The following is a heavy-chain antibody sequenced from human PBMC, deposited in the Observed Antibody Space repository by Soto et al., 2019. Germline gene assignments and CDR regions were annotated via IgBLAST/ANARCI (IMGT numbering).Heavy chain of an antibody. D-gene: IGHD3-16*01. Sequence: HVHLVQSGAEVKKPGASVKVSCKASGYTFTRYSMHCVRQAPGQGLEWMGVITPSGEATYYAQKFKGRLTMTWDTSTSTVHMELSSLISEATAFCYCVRDWGRYYFDYWGQGTLVTVSS. CDR2: ITPSGEAT. CDR1: GYTFTRYS. V-gene: IGHV1-46*01. CDR3: VRDWGRYYFDY. J-gene: IGHJ4*02.